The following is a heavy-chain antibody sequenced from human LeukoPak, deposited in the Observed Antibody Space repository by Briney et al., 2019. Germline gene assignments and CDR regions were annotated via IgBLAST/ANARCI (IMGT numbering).Heavy chain of an antibody. CDR1: GDSISSGSYY. V-gene: IGHV4-61*02. D-gene: IGHD2-2*01. CDR2: IYTSGNT. J-gene: IGHJ3*02. CDR3: AGAHIVVLPGTKYDAFDT. Sequence: SETLSLTCTVSGDSISSGSYYWSWIRQPAGKGLEWVGRIYTSGNTNYNPSLKSRVTISVDTSKNQFSLKLNSMTAADTAMYYCAGAHIVVLPGTKYDAFDTWGRGTVVTVSS.